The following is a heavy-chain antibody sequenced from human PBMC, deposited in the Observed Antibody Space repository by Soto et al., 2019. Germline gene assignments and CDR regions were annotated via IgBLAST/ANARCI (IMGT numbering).Heavy chain of an antibody. CDR3: ARDLGYYDFWSGYIPDYYYYGMNV. CDR2: ITYDGSNK. V-gene: IGHV3-30-3*01. CDR1: GFTFSSYW. Sequence: GGSLRLSCAASGFTFSSYWMSWVRQAPGKGLEWVANITYDGSNKYYADSVKGRFTISRDNSKNTLYLQMNSLRAEDTAVYYCARDLGYYDFWSGYIPDYYYYGMNVWGQGTTVTSP. D-gene: IGHD3-3*01. J-gene: IGHJ6*02.